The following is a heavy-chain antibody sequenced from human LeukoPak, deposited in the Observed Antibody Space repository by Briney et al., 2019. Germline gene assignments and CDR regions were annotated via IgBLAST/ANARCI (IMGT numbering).Heavy chain of an antibody. V-gene: IGHV3-53*01. Sequence: PGGPLSLSCAAAAFSVSRNYMNLVRQATGKGPALVSVIHTGGNTYYADSVKGRFTISRDNSKNTLYLQMNSLRAEDTAVYYCGTLGSHGSNPYYFDYWGQGTLVTVSS. J-gene: IGHJ4*02. D-gene: IGHD5-24*01. CDR2: IHTGGNT. CDR3: GTLGSHGSNPYYFDY. CDR1: AFSVSRNY.